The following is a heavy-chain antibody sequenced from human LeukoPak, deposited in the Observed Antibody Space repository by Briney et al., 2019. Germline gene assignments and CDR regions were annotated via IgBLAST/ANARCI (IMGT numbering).Heavy chain of an antibody. CDR1: GYTFTTYG. D-gene: IGHD2-15*01. CDR2: ISPYNGNT. CDR3: ARDRAVVVAATDY. Sequence: ASVKVSCKASGYTFTTYGISWVRQAPGQGLKWMGWISPYNGNTNYAQNLQGRVTMTTDTSTSTAYMELRSLRSDDTAVYYCARDRAVVVAATDYWGQGTLVTVSS. V-gene: IGHV1-18*01. J-gene: IGHJ4*02.